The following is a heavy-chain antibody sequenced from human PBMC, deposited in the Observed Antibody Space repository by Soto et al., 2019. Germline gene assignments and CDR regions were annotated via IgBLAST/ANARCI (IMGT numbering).Heavy chain of an antibody. CDR2: IYYSGST. Sequence: SETLSLTCTVSGGSISSYYWSWIRQPPGKGLEWIGYIYYSGSTNYNPSLKSRVTISVDTSKNQFSLKLSSVTAADTAVYYCARERIEAIWGQGTTVTVSS. CDR3: ARERIEAI. V-gene: IGHV4-59*01. CDR1: GGSISSYY. J-gene: IGHJ6*02.